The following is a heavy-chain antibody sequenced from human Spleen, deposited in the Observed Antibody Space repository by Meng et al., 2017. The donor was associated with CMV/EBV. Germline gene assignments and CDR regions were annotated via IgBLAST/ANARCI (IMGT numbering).Heavy chain of an antibody. V-gene: IGHV3-30*04. Sequence: LSLTCAASGFTFSSYAMHWVRQAPGKGLEWVAVISYDGSNKYYADSVKGRFTISRDNARNSLHLQMNSLRAEDTAVYYCARVSISLIDYWGQGTLVTVSS. CDR3: ARVSISLIDY. J-gene: IGHJ4*02. CDR2: ISYDGSNK. D-gene: IGHD6-6*01. CDR1: GFTFSSYA.